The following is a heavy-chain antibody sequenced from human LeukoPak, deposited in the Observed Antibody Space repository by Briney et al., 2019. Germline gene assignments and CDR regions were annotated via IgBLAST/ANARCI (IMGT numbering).Heavy chain of an antibody. V-gene: IGHV3-9*01. J-gene: IGHJ4*02. CDR2: ISWNSGSI. D-gene: IGHD6-19*01. CDR3: AKGRLSGWVDY. Sequence: GGSLRLSCAASGFTFDDYAMHWVRHAPGKGLEWVSGISWNSGSIGYADSVKGRFTISRDNSKNTLYLQMNSLRAEDTAVYYCAKGRLSGWVDYWGQGTLVTVSS. CDR1: GFTFDDYA.